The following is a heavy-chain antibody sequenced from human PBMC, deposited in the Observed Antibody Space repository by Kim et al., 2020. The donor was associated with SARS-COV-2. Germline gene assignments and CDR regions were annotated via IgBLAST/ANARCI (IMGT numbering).Heavy chain of an antibody. CDR3: AKHPFRGGYYLHYFDY. CDR2: ISGSGSGT. J-gene: IGHJ4*02. Sequence: GGSLRLSCTVSGFTFSSYAMSWVRQAPGKGLEWVSAISGSGSGTYYADSVQGRFTISRDNSKNTLYLQMNSLRAKDTAVYYCAKHPFRGGYYLHYFDYWGQGTLVTVSS. V-gene: IGHV3-23*01. D-gene: IGHD3-10*01. CDR1: GFTFSSYA.